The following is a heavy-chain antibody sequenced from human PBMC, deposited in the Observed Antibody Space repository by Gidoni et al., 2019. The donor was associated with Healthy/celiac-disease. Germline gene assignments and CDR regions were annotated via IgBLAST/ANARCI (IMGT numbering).Heavy chain of an antibody. V-gene: IGHV2-5*01. Sequence: QITLKESGPTLVKPTQTLTLTCTFSGFSLSTSGVGVGWIRQPPGKTLEWLALIYWNDDKRYSPSLKSRLTITKDTSKNQVVLTMTNMDPVDTATYYCAHSLDYYGSGSHLFDPWGQGTLVTVSS. D-gene: IGHD3-10*01. CDR3: AHSLDYYGSGSHLFDP. J-gene: IGHJ5*02. CDR2: IYWNDDK. CDR1: GFSLSTSGVG.